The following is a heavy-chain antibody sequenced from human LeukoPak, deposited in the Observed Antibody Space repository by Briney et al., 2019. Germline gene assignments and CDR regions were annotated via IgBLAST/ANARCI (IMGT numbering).Heavy chain of an antibody. V-gene: IGHV3-23*01. CDR2: ISGSGGST. J-gene: IGHJ3*02. Sequence: GGSLRLSCAASGFTFSSYAMSWVRQAPGKGLEWVSAISGSGGSTYYADSVKGRFIISRDNSKNTLYLQMSSLRAEDTAVYYCASLHFGSGSYLDIWGQGTMVTVSS. D-gene: IGHD3-10*01. CDR3: ASLHFGSGSYLDI. CDR1: GFTFSSYA.